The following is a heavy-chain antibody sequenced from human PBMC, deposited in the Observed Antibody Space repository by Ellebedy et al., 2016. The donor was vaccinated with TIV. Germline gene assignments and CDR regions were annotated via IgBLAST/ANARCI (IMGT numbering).Heavy chain of an antibody. V-gene: IGHV1-18*01. D-gene: IGHD2-15*01. Sequence: AASVKVSCKASGYNFNTNGITWVRQAPGQGLEWLGWISAYNGNTNYAQKLQDRVTMTIDTFRTTAYMELRSLRSDDTAMYYCARAGGWSSVHSYWYLDLWGRGTLVTVSS. CDR3: ARAGGWSSVHSYWYLDL. CDR2: ISAYNGNT. J-gene: IGHJ2*01. CDR1: GYNFNTNG.